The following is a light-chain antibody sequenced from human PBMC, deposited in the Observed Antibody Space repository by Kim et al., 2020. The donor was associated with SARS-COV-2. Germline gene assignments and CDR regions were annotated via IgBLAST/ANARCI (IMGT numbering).Light chain of an antibody. CDR3: CSYAGSYTWV. V-gene: IGLV2-11*02. CDR1: SSDVGGYNY. Sequence: GQSVTISCTGTSSDVGGYNYVAWYQQHPGKAPKLMIYDVSKRPSGVPDRFSASKSGNTASLTISGLQAEDEADYYCCSYAGSYTWVFGGGTQLTVL. CDR2: DVS. J-gene: IGLJ3*02.